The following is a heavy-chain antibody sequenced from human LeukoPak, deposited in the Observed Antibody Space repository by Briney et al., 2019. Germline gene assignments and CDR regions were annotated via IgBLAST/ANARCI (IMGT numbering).Heavy chain of an antibody. J-gene: IGHJ4*02. V-gene: IGHV4-34*01. Sequence: SETLSLTCAVYGGSFSGYYWSWIRQPPGKGLEWIGEINHSGSTNYNPSLKSRVTISVDTSKNQFSLKLSSVTAADTAAYYCASIAVAGPRYYFDYWGQGTLVTVSS. D-gene: IGHD6-19*01. CDR1: GGSFSGYY. CDR3: ASIAVAGPRYYFDY. CDR2: INHSGST.